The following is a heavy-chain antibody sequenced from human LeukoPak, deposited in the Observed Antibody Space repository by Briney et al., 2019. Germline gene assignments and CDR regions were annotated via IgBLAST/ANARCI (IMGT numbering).Heavy chain of an antibody. J-gene: IGHJ4*02. CDR2: IYYSGST. V-gene: IGHV4-61*01. D-gene: IGHD3-9*01. CDR3: ARDHPYYDILTGYSNSYFDY. CDR1: GGSVSSGSYY. Sequence: SETLSLTCTVSGGSVSSGSYYWSWIRQPPGKGLEWIGYIYYSGSTNYNPSLKSRVTISVDTSKNQFSLKLSSVTAADPAVYHCARDHPYYDILTGYSNSYFDYWGQGTLVTVSS.